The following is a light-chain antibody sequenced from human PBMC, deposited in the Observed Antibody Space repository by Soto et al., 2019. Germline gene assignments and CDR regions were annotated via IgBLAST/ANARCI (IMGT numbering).Light chain of an antibody. CDR2: VNS. V-gene: IGLV1-40*01. J-gene: IGLJ1*01. CDR1: SSNIGAAYD. CDR3: QSYDSSLSGYV. Sequence: QLVLTQPPSVSGAPGQRVTISCTGSSSNIGAAYDVNWYQQLPGTAPKLLIYVNSNRPSGVPDRFSGSKSGTSASLAISGLQAEDEADYYCQSYDSSLSGYVFGTGTKLTVL.